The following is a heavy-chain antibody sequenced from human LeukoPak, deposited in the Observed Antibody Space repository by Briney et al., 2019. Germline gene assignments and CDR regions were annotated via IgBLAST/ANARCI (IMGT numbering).Heavy chain of an antibody. V-gene: IGHV3-23*01. J-gene: IGHJ1*01. CDR2: ISGSGGST. D-gene: IGHD3-22*01. Sequence: GGSLRLSCAASGFTFSSYAMSWVRQAPGKGLEWVSAISGSGGSTYYADSVKGRFTISRVNSKNTLYLQMDSLRAEDTAVYYCAKIRYYYDSSGYLGYFQHWGQGTLVTVSS. CDR1: GFTFSSYA. CDR3: AKIRYYYDSSGYLGYFQH.